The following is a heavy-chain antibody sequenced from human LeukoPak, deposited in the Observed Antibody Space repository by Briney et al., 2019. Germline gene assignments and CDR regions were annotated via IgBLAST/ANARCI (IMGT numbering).Heavy chain of an antibody. D-gene: IGHD2/OR15-2a*01. CDR1: GFTFSGYC. CDR2: IKQDGNEK. Sequence: PGGSLRLSCAASGFTFSGYCMSWVRQAPGKGLEWVANIKQDGNEKYYVDSVKGRFTIFRDNAKNTLYLQMNSLRAEDTAVYYCANQDSTEYSYYFDFWGQGTLVTVSS. J-gene: IGHJ4*02. V-gene: IGHV3-7*01. CDR3: ANQDSTEYSYYFDF.